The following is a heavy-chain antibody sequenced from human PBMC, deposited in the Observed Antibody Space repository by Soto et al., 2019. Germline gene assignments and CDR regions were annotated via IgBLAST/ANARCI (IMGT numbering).Heavy chain of an antibody. CDR1: GGPFSSYA. J-gene: IGHJ4*02. CDR3: ARPSAAGTGLEYYFDY. Sequence: SVKVSFKASGGPFSSYAISWGRQAPGQGLEWMGGIIPIFGTANYAQKFQGRVTITADESTSTAYMELSSLRSENTAVYYCARPSAAGTGLEYYFDYWGQGTLVTVAS. D-gene: IGHD6-13*01. V-gene: IGHV1-69*13. CDR2: IIPIFGTA.